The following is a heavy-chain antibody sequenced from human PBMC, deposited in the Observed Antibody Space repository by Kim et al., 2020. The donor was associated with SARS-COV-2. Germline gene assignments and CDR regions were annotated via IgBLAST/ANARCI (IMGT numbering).Heavy chain of an antibody. CDR2: IIPIFGTA. D-gene: IGHD2-15*01. J-gene: IGHJ3*02. Sequence: SVKVSCKASGGTFSSYAISWVRQAPGQGLEWMGGIIPIFGTANYAQKFQGRVTITADESTSTAYMELSSLRSEDTAVYYCASLCSGGSCYLDAFDIWGQGTMVTVSS. CDR3: ASLCSGGSCYLDAFDI. V-gene: IGHV1-69*13. CDR1: GGTFSSYA.